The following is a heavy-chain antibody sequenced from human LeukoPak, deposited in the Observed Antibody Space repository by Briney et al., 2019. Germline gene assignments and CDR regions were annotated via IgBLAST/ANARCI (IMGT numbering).Heavy chain of an antibody. Sequence: PGGSLRLSCAASGFTFSSYGMHWVRQAPGKGLEWVSYIGRSGISIYYADSVKGRFTISRDNAKNSLYLQMNSLRVEDTAFYYCGRVSPFDFWGQGILVTVSS. J-gene: IGHJ4*02. CDR2: IGRSGISI. V-gene: IGHV3-48*04. CDR1: GFTFSSYG. CDR3: GRVSPFDF.